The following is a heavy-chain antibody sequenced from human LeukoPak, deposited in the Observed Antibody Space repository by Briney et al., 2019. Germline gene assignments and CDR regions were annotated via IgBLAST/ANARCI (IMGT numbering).Heavy chain of an antibody. J-gene: IGHJ3*02. CDR2: IYYTGST. CDR3: ARGPYSSGWYYAFDI. V-gene: IGHV4-59*11. Sequence: SETLSLTCSVSGGSINPHYWSWIRQPPGKGLEWIGFIYYTGSTTYNPSLNSRVTISLDTSKNHFFLRLSSVTAADTAVYYCARGPYSSGWYYAFDIWGQGTMVTVYS. CDR1: GGSINPHY. D-gene: IGHD6-19*01.